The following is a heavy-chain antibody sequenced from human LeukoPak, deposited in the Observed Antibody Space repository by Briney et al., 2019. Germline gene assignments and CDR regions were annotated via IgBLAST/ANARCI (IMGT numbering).Heavy chain of an antibody. Sequence: GGSLRLSCAASGFTFSSYWMTWVRQGPGKGLEWLANIKPDGSLIYYVDSVKGRFTISRDNAKNSLYLQMNSLRAEDTAVYYCAKWELYSGFYYIDYWSQGTLATVSS. J-gene: IGHJ4*02. CDR3: AKWELYSGFYYIDY. D-gene: IGHD1-26*01. V-gene: IGHV3-7*01. CDR2: IKPDGSLI. CDR1: GFTFSSYW.